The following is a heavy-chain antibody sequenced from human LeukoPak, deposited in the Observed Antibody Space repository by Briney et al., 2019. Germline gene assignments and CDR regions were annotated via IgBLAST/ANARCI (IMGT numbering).Heavy chain of an antibody. V-gene: IGHV3-9*01. CDR2: ISWNSGSI. J-gene: IGHJ5*02. CDR1: GFTFDDYA. CDR3: ATLAT. D-gene: IGHD1-1*01. Sequence: PGRSLRLSCAASGFTFDDYAMHWVRQAPGKGLEWVSGISWNSGSIGYADSVKGRFTISRDNAENSLYLQMNSLRAEDTALYYCATLATWGQGTLVTVSS.